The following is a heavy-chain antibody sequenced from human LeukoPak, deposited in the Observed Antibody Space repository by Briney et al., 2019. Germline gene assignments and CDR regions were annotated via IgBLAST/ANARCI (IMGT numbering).Heavy chain of an antibody. CDR2: ISGSGGST. CDR1: GFTFSSYS. V-gene: IGHV3-23*01. CDR3: AKDLAAVTMVRGVSKAFDI. Sequence: GGSLRLSCAASGFTFSSYSMNWVRQAPGKGLEWVSAISGSGGSTYYADSVKGRFTISRDNSKNTLYLQMNSLRAEDTAVYYCAKDLAAVTMVRGVSKAFDIWGQGTTVTVSS. D-gene: IGHD3-10*01. J-gene: IGHJ3*02.